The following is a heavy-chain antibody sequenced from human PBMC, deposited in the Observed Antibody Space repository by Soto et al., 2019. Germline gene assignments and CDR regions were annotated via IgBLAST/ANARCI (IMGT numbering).Heavy chain of an antibody. CDR1: GFTFSFYG. D-gene: IGHD2-15*01. CDR2: IWHDGSNK. Sequence: QVQLVESGGGVVQPGRSLRLSCAASGFTFSFYGMHWVRQAPGKGLEWVAVIWHDGSNKSYADSVKGRFTISRDNSNNTLYLQMNSLRAEDTAIYYCAREARILSLNGFDPWGQGTLVTVSS. V-gene: IGHV3-33*01. CDR3: AREARILSLNGFDP. J-gene: IGHJ5*02.